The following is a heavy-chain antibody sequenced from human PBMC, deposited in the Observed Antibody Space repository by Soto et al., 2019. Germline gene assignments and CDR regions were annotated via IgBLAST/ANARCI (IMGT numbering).Heavy chain of an antibody. CDR3: AKDRVSVFGVVTPQGYYYGMDV. V-gene: IGHV3-23*01. CDR1: GFTFSSYA. Sequence: GGSLRLSCAASGFTFSSYAMSWVRQAPGKGLEWVSAISGSGGSTYYADSAKGRFTISRDNSKNTLYLQMNSLRAEDTAVYYCAKDRVSVFGVVTPQGYYYGMDVWGQGTTVTVSS. CDR2: ISGSGGST. J-gene: IGHJ6*02. D-gene: IGHD3-3*02.